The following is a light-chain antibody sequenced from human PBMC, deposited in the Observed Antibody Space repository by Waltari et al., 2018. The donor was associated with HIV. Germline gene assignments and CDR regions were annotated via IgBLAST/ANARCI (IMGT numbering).Light chain of an antibody. CDR3: ATWDDSVRGPVL. Sequence: QSVLTQPPSASGTPGQRVPISCSGGNSYTGMNYVYWYQQVPGMAPKLLIFRKDQGPEGVPDRVSGSKSGTSASLAISGLRSEDEADYYCATWDDSVRGPVLFGGGTRVTVL. CDR2: RKD. V-gene: IGLV1-47*01. CDR1: NSYTGMNY. J-gene: IGLJ2*01.